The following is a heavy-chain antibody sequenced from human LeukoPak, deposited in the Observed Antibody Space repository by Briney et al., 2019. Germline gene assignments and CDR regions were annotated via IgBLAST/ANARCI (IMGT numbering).Heavy chain of an antibody. D-gene: IGHD6-19*01. CDR3: AKDQYSSGWYYFDY. Sequence: GGSLRLSCAASAFTFSNYAMSWVRQAPGKGLEWVSAISASGGSTYYADSVKGRFTISRDNSKNTLYLQMNSLRPEDTAVYYCAKDQYSSGWYYFDYWGQGTLVTVSS. CDR1: AFTFSNYA. V-gene: IGHV3-23*01. J-gene: IGHJ4*02. CDR2: ISASGGST.